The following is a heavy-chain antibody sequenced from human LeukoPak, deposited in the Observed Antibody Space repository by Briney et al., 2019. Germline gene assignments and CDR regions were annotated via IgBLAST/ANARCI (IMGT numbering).Heavy chain of an antibody. D-gene: IGHD6-13*01. J-gene: IGHJ4*02. CDR2: INHSGST. V-gene: IGHV4-34*01. CDR1: GGSFSAYY. Sequence: SETLSLTCAVYGGSFSAYYWSWIRQPPGKGLEWIGEINHSGSTNYNPSLKSRVTISVDTSKNQFSLKLSSVTAADTAVYYCARGLYSSSWSHRMGGFDYWGQGTLVTVSS. CDR3: ARGLYSSSWSHRMGGFDY.